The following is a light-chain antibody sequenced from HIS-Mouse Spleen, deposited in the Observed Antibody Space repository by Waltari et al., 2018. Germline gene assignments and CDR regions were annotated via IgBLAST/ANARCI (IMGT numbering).Light chain of an antibody. CDR1: ISDVGGYNH. Sequence: QSALTQPASVSGSPGQSITISCTGTISDVGGYNHVSWYQQHPGKAPKLMIYDVSKRPSGGSHRFSGSKSGHTASLTISGLQAEDEADYYCSSYTSSSTRVFGGGTKLTVL. CDR2: DVS. V-gene: IGLV2-14*03. J-gene: IGLJ3*02. CDR3: SSYTSSSTRV.